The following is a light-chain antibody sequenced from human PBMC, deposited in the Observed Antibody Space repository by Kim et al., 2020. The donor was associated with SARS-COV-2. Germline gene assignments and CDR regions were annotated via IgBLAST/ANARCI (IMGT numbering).Light chain of an antibody. V-gene: IGKV1-39*01. Sequence: ACGGDRVTITWRASQSISSYLNWDQQKPGKAPKLLIYAASSLQSGVPSRFSGSGSGTDFTLTISSLQPEDFATYYCQQSYSTPRTFGQGTKVDIK. CDR2: AAS. CDR1: QSISSY. CDR3: QQSYSTPRT. J-gene: IGKJ1*01.